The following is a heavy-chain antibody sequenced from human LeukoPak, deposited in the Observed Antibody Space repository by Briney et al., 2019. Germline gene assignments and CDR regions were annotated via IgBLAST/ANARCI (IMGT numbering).Heavy chain of an antibody. D-gene: IGHD3-22*01. CDR2: IVVGSGNT. J-gene: IGHJ4*02. V-gene: IGHV1-58*01. CDR3: AAATDRSGYLLTR. CDR1: GFTFTSSA. Sequence: TSVKVSCKASGFTFTSSAVQWVRQARGQRLEWIGWIVVGSGNTNYAQKFQERVTFTRDMSTSTAYMELSSLRSEDTAVYYCAAATDRSGYLLTRWGQGTLVTVSS.